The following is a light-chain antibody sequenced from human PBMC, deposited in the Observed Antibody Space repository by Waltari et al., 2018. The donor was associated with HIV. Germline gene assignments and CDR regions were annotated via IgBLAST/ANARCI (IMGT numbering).Light chain of an antibody. CDR2: ASS. CDR3: QQFSSMPWT. Sequence: DIQMTQSPSPLSASVGDRVSISCRTTQSIGTYLNWYQQTPGKAPRALIYASSSLKSGVPSRFSGSESGTDFTLTISNLQPEDFATDFCQQFSSMPWTFGQGTKVEIK. V-gene: IGKV1-39*01. J-gene: IGKJ1*01. CDR1: QSIGTY.